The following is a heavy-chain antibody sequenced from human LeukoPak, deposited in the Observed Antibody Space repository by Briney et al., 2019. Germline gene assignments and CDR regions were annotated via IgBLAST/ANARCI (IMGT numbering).Heavy chain of an antibody. CDR2: ISAYNGNT. CDR3: ARAGYDTFGGVIVNDY. D-gene: IGHD3-16*02. J-gene: IGHJ4*02. Sequence: ASVKVSCKASGYTFTSYGISWVRQAPGQGREWMGWISAYNGNTNYAQKLQGRVTMTTDTSTSTAYMELRSLRSDDTAVYYCARAGYDTFGGVIVNDYWGQGTLVTVSS. V-gene: IGHV1-18*01. CDR1: GYTFTSYG.